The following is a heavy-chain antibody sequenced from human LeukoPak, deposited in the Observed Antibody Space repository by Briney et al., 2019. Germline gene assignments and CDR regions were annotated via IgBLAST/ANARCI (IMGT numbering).Heavy chain of an antibody. CDR2: ISAYNGNT. V-gene: IGHV1-18*01. J-gene: IGHJ4*02. CDR1: GYTFTSYG. D-gene: IGHD3-10*01. CDR3: ARHKVYHGSGSYSFDY. Sequence: GASVKVSCKASGYTFTSYGISWVRQAPGQGLEWMGWISAYNGNTNYAQKLQGRVTMTTDTPTSTAYMELRSLRSDDTAVYYCARHKVYHGSGSYSFDYWGQGTLVTVSS.